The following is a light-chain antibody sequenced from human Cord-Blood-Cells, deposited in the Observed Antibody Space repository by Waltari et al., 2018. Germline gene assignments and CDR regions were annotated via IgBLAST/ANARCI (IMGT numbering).Light chain of an antibody. V-gene: IGLV2-23*01. Sequence: QSALTQPASVSGSPGQSITISCTGTSSDVGSYNLVSWYQQHPGKAPKLMIYEGSKRPSGVSNRFSGSKSGNTASLTISGLQAEDEADYYCCSYADSSTHWVFGGGTKLTVL. CDR1: SSDVGSYNL. CDR3: CSYADSSTHWV. J-gene: IGLJ3*02. CDR2: EGS.